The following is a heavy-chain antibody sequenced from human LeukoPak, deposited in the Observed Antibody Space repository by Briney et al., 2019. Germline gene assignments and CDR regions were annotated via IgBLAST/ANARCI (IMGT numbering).Heavy chain of an antibody. CDR2: IHHSGST. J-gene: IGHJ4*02. V-gene: IGHV4-38-2*02. CDR3: ARAPTNFDWSLDY. Sequence: SETLSLTCSVSGYSIRRGYHWGWIRQPPGKGLEWIGTIHHSGSTYYNPSLKSRVTISVDTSKNQFSLKLTSVTAADTAVYYCARAPTNFDWSLDYWGQGTLVTVSS. D-gene: IGHD3-9*01. CDR1: GYSIRRGYH.